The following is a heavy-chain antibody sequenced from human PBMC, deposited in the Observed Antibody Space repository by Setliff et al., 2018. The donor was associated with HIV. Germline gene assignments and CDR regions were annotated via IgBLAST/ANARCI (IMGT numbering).Heavy chain of an antibody. CDR2: IVPVFRTV. CDR3: ARGPKKGVDILPPDS. CDR1: GGSFYTYA. J-gene: IGHJ5*01. V-gene: IGHV1-69*13. D-gene: IGHD3-3*01. Sequence: SVKVSCKASGGSFYTYAFTWVRQAPGQGLEWVGGIVPVFRTVNYAQKLQGRVTITADESTSTSYMEPNSLTSDDTAVYYCARGPKKGVDILPPDSWGHGTLVTVSS.